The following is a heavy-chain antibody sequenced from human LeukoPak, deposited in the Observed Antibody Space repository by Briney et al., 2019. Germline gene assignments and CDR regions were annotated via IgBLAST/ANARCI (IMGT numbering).Heavy chain of an antibody. V-gene: IGHV3-30*03. CDR1: GFTFSSYW. CDR2: ISYDGSNK. CDR3: ARALVVTAGFDS. D-gene: IGHD3-22*01. J-gene: IGHJ4*02. Sequence: GGSLRLSCAASGFTFSSYWMSWVRQAPGKGLEWVALISYDGSNKYYADSVRGRFTISRDNSKNTLYLQMNSLRAEDTAVFYCARALVVTAGFDSWGQGTLVTVSS.